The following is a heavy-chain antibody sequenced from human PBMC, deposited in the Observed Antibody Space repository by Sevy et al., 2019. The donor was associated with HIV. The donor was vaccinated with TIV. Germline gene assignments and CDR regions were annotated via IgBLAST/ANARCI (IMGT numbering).Heavy chain of an antibody. CDR2: IYYSGTT. V-gene: IGHV4-59*01. D-gene: IGHD5-12*01. Sequence: SENLSLTCTVSGGSISSYYWSWIRQPPGKGLEWIGYIYYSGTTNYNPSLKSRVTISVNTSKNQFSLKLNSVTAADTAVYYCARALSGDIDSFDYWGQGTLVTVSS. J-gene: IGHJ4*02. CDR3: ARALSGDIDSFDY. CDR1: GGSISSYY.